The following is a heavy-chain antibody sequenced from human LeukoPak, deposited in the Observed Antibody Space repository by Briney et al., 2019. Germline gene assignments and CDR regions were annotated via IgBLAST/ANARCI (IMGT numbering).Heavy chain of an antibody. D-gene: IGHD2-2*01. Sequence: ASVKVSCKASGYTFTSYGISWVRQAPGQGLEWMGWISAYNGNTNYARKLQGRVTMTTDTSTSTAYMELRSLRSDGTAVYYCARDNVVVPAAMGLDYWGQGTLVTVSS. V-gene: IGHV1-18*01. CDR1: GYTFTSYG. CDR3: ARDNVVVPAAMGLDY. J-gene: IGHJ4*02. CDR2: ISAYNGNT.